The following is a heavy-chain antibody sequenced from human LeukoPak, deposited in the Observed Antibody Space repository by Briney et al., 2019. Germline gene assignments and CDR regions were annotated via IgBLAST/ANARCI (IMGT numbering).Heavy chain of an antibody. CDR1: GGSIGSYN. D-gene: IGHD4-17*01. CDR2: IYTSGST. J-gene: IGHJ4*02. Sequence: SETLSLTCTVSGGSIGSYNWSWIRQPAEKGLEWIGRIYTSGSTNYNPSLKSRVTMSVDTSKNQFSLKLSSVTAADTAVYYCAIDYGDAFDYWGQGTLVTVSS. V-gene: IGHV4-4*07. CDR3: AIDYGDAFDY.